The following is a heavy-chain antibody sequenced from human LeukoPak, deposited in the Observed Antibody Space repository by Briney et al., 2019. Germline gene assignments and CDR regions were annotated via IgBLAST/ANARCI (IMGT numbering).Heavy chain of an antibody. CDR2: ISHSGST. J-gene: IGHJ4*02. D-gene: IGHD3-9*01. Sequence: LRLSCAASGFIVSSNYMSSVRQAPGKGLEWSGSISHSGSTYYNPSLKSRVTISVDTSKNQFSLKLRSVTAADTAVYYCATRDILPGYPPNFDYWGQGTLVTVSS. V-gene: IGHV4-38-2*01. CDR3: ATRDILPGYPPNFDY. CDR1: GFIVSSNY.